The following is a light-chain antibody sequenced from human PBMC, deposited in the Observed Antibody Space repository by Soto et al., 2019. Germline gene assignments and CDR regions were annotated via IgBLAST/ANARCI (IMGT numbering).Light chain of an antibody. V-gene: IGKV1-5*01. CDR1: QSVSIW. Sequence: DIQMTQSPSTLSASVGDRVTFTCRASQSVSIWLAWYQQKPGKAPKLLISGASTLESVVPSRFRGSGSGTEFTLTISSLQPDAFATYYCQQYKKYLTFGQGTKVEIK. CDR2: GAS. CDR3: QQYKKYLT. J-gene: IGKJ1*01.